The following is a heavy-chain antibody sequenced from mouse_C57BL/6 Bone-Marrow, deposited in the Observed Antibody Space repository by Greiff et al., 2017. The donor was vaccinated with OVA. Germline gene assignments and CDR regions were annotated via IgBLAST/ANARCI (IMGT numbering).Heavy chain of an antibody. D-gene: IGHD1-1*01. CDR1: GFSLTSYG. CDR3: ARNWNYGSSFFFDY. J-gene: IGHJ2*01. CDR2: IWSGGST. Sequence: QVQLKESGPGLVQPSQSLSITCTVSGFSLTSYGVHWVRQSPGKGLEWLGVIWSGGSTDYNAAFISRLSISKDNSKSQVFFKMNSLQAEDTAIYYCARNWNYGSSFFFDYWGQGTTLTVSS. V-gene: IGHV2-2*01.